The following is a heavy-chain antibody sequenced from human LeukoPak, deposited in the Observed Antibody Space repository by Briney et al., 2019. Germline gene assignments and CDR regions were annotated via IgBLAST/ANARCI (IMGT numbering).Heavy chain of an antibody. V-gene: IGHV1-18*01. CDR3: ARGIAAAGTSPKFPIDY. D-gene: IGHD6-13*01. J-gene: IGHJ4*02. Sequence: ASVKVSCKASGYTFTSYGISWVRQAPGQGLEWMGWISAYNGNTNYAQKLQGRVTMTTDTSTSTAYMELRSLRSDDTAVYYCARGIAAAGTSPKFPIDYWGQGTLVTVSS. CDR2: ISAYNGNT. CDR1: GYTFTSYG.